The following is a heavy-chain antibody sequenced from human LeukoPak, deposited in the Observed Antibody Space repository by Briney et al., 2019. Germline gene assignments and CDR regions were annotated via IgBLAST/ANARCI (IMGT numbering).Heavy chain of an antibody. D-gene: IGHD6-25*01. CDR1: GGSISSYY. CDR3: ARAPHSSGGTHFEP. V-gene: IGHV4-59*01. Sequence: PSETLSLTCTVSGGSISSYYWSWIRQPPGKGLEWIAYIYYSGSTNYNPSLKSRVTLSLDTSKNQFSLKLSSVTAADTAVYYCARAPHSSGGTHFEPWGQGTVVTVSS. J-gene: IGHJ5*02. CDR2: IYYSGST.